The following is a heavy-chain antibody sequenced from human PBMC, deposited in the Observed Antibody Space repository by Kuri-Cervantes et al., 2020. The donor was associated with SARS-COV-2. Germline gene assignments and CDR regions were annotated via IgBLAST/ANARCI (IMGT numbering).Heavy chain of an antibody. CDR1: GYTFTGYY. D-gene: IGHD1-26*01. CDR3: ARVAVGATHPNYYMDV. Sequence: ASVKVSCKVSGYTFTGYYMHWVRQAPGQGLEWMGWINPNSGGTNYAQKFQGRVTMTRDTSISTAYMELSRLRSDDTAVYYCARVAVGATHPNYYMDVWGKGTTVTVSS. J-gene: IGHJ6*03. CDR2: INPNSGGT. V-gene: IGHV1-2*02.